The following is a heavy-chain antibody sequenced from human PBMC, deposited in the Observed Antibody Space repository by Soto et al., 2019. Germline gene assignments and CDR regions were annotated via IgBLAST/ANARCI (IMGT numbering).Heavy chain of an antibody. J-gene: IGHJ4*02. V-gene: IGHV3-23*01. CDR1: GLSFGSYA. CDR2: ISGSGDTT. CDR3: AKEYGSTWIDH. Sequence: PGGSLRLSCAASGLSFGSYAMSWVRQAPGKGLEWVSAISGSGDTTYHADSVKGRFTISRDNSKNTLFLQLNSLRDEDTAVYYCAKEYGSTWIDHWGQGTPVTVSS. D-gene: IGHD6-13*01.